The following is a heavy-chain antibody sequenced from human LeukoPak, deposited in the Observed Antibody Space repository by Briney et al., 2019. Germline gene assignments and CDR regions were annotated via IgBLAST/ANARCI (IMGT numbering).Heavy chain of an antibody. CDR2: MNPNSGNT. CDR3: ARGAVNDAFDI. CDR1: GYTFTSYY. D-gene: IGHD6-25*01. J-gene: IGHJ3*02. Sequence: ASVKVSCKASGYTFTSYYMHWVRQATGQGLEWMGWMNPNSGNTGYAQKFQGRVTMTRNTSISTAYMELSSLRSEDTAVYYCARGAVNDAFDIWGQGTMVTVSS. V-gene: IGHV1-8*02.